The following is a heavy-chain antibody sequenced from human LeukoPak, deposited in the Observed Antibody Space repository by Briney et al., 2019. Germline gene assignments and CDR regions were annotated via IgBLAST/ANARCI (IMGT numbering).Heavy chain of an antibody. Sequence: GESLKISCKGSGYSFTNYWIGWVRQMPGKGLEWMEIIYPDDSDTRYSPSFQGHVTISADKSISTAYLQWSSLKALDTAMYYCARLPKVYGSGSYLDWFDPRGQGTLATVSS. J-gene: IGHJ5*02. CDR2: IYPDDSDT. D-gene: IGHD3-10*01. CDR3: ARLPKVYGSGSYLDWFDP. CDR1: GYSFTNYW. V-gene: IGHV5-51*01.